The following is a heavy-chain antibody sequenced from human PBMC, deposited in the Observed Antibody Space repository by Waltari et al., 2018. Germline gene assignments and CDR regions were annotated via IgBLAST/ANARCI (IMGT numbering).Heavy chain of an antibody. Sequence: EVQLLESGGGLVQPGGSLRLSCAASGFTFSSYAMSWVRQAPGKGLEWCSAISGSGGSTYYADSVKGRFTISRDKSKNTLYLQMNSLRAEDTAVYYCATSPYCSGGSCSQWGQGTLVTVSS. D-gene: IGHD2-15*01. CDR2: ISGSGGST. J-gene: IGHJ4*02. CDR1: GFTFSSYA. CDR3: ATSPYCSGGSCSQ. V-gene: IGHV3-23*01.